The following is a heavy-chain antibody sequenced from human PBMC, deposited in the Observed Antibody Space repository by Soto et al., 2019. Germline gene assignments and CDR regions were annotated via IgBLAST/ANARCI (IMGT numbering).Heavy chain of an antibody. V-gene: IGHV4-59*13. CDR2: IYYTGNT. J-gene: IGHJ5*02. Sequence: SETLSLTCTVTGGSISTYYWSWIRQPPGKGLEWIGHIYYTGNTNYNPSLKSRVTISVDTSTNRFSLRLRSVSAADTAVYYCARAQPFEFHNWLAPWGQGTLVTVSS. D-gene: IGHD3-10*01. CDR1: GGSISTYY. CDR3: ARAQPFEFHNWLAP.